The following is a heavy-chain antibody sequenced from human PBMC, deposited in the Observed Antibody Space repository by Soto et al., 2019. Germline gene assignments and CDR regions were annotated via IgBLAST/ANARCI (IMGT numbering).Heavy chain of an antibody. CDR2: ISGSGGST. CDR1: GFTFSSYA. J-gene: IGHJ4*02. V-gene: IGHV3-23*01. D-gene: IGHD4-17*01. Sequence: EVQLLESGGGLVQPGGSLRLSCAASGFTFSSYAMSWVRQAPGKGLEWVSAISGSGGSTYYADSVKGRFTISRDNSKNTLYRQMNSLRAEDTAVYYCAKDLEGYGDYLGYWGQGTLVTVSS. CDR3: AKDLEGYGDYLGY.